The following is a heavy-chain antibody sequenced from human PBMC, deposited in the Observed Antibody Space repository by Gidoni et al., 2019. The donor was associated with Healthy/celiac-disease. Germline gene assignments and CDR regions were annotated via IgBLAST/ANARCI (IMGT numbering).Heavy chain of an antibody. J-gene: IGHJ4*02. V-gene: IGHV4-34*01. CDR3: AAFSYGSGSFNYFDY. CDR1: GGSFSGYY. Sequence: QVQLQQWGAGLLKPSETLSLTCAVYGGSFSGYYWSWIRQPPGKGLEWIGEINHSGSTNYNPSLKSRVTISVDTSKNQFSLKLSSVTAADTAVYYCAAFSYGSGSFNYFDYWGQGTLVTVSS. CDR2: INHSGST. D-gene: IGHD3-10*01.